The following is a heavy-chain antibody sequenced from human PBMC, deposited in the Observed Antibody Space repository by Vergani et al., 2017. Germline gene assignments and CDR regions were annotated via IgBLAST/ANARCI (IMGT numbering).Heavy chain of an antibody. CDR1: GFTFSNAW. CDR3: AREYSSTSGRAFDF. D-gene: IGHD2-2*01. J-gene: IGHJ3*01. V-gene: IGHV3-48*01. CDR2: VSTGTKSQ. Sequence: EVQLVESGGGLVKPGGSLRLSCAASGFTFSNAWMNWVRQAPGKGLEWVSFVSTGTKSQSYAESVKGRFTISRDSAKNSLYLQMDSLRAEDTAVYYCAREYSSTSGRAFDFRGQGTKVTVSS.